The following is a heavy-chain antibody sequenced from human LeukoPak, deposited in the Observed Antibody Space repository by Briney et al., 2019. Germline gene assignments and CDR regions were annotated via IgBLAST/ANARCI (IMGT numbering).Heavy chain of an antibody. D-gene: IGHD4-17*01. J-gene: IGHJ4*02. CDR2: IKQDGSEK. V-gene: IGHV3-7*01. Sequence: GGSLRLSCAASGFTFSDAWMNWVRQAPGKGLEWVANIKQDGSEKYYVDSVKGRFTISRDNAKKSLYLQMNSLRAEDTAVYYCARDYGAADYWGQGTLVTVSS. CDR3: ARDYGAADY. CDR1: GFTFSDAW.